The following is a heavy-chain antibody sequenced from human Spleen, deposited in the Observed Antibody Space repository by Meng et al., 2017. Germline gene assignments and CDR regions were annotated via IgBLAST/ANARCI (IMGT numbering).Heavy chain of an antibody. CDR1: GGSISTSGYY. D-gene: IGHD6-19*01. J-gene: IGHJ5*02. V-gene: IGHV4-39*01. Sequence: QPQLQESGPGLLKPSEALSPTCSVSGGSISTSGYYWGWIRQPPGKGLEWIGSIGHSGFTYYTPSLKSRVTVSIDTSRNQFSLWLTSVTAADTAVYYCVRSSGWVRTGFDPWGQGTLVTVSS. CDR2: IGHSGFT. CDR3: VRSSGWVRTGFDP.